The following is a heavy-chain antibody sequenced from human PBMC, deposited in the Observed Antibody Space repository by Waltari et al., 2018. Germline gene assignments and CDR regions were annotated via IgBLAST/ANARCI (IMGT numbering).Heavy chain of an antibody. CDR1: GYSFTNYW. J-gene: IGHJ4*02. V-gene: IGHV5-51*01. D-gene: IGHD2-2*01. Sequence: EVQLVQSGAEVKKPGESLKISCKGSGYSFTNYWIGWVRQMPGKGLEWMGIIYPADPDTRYSPSFQGQVTTSADKSISTAYLQWSSLKATDTAMYFCARPPVPAATADFDYWGQGTLVTVSS. CDR2: IYPADPDT. CDR3: ARPPVPAATADFDY.